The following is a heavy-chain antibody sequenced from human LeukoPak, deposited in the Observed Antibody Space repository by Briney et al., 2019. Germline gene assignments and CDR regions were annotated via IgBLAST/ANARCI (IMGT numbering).Heavy chain of an antibody. Sequence: ASVTVSCKASGYTFTSYGISWVRQAPGQGLEWMGWINPNSGGTNYAQKFQGRVTMTRDTSISTAYMELSRLRSDDTAVYYCARGQRGYSYGNDAFDIWGQGTMVTVSS. CDR2: INPNSGGT. D-gene: IGHD5-18*01. J-gene: IGHJ3*02. CDR3: ARGQRGYSYGNDAFDI. CDR1: GYTFTSYG. V-gene: IGHV1-2*02.